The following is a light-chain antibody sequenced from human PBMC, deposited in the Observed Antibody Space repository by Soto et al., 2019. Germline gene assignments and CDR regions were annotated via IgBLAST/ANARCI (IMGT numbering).Light chain of an antibody. CDR3: QVWDDSSDNYV. CDR1: NIGRKS. Sequence: SYELAQPPSVSVAPGQTAMITCGGSNIGRKSVHWYQQRPGQAPVLVVYDDSDRPSGIPDRFSGSNSGNTATLTINRVEAGDEADYYCQVWDDSSDNYVFGTGTKVTV. CDR2: DDS. V-gene: IGLV3-21*02. J-gene: IGLJ1*01.